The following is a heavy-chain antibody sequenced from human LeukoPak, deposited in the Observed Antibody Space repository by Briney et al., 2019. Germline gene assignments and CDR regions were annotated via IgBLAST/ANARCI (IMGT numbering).Heavy chain of an antibody. V-gene: IGHV5-51*01. J-gene: IGHJ4*02. Sequence: GESLKISCKGSGYSFTSYWIGWVRQMPGKGLEWMGIIYPGDSDTRYSPSFQGQVTISADKSISTAYLQWSSLKASDTAMYYCARAPGSTGYSSGWYTRFDYWGQGTLVTVSS. D-gene: IGHD6-19*01. CDR1: GYSFTSYW. CDR2: IYPGDSDT. CDR3: ARAPGSTGYSSGWYTRFDY.